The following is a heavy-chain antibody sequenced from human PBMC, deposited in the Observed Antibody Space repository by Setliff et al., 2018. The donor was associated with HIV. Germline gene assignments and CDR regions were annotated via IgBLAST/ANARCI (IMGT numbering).Heavy chain of an antibody. CDR3: ATLAGDYYYSGRGYYFMDV. D-gene: IGHD3-10*01. CDR2: ISAYNGNT. V-gene: IGHV1-18*01. CDR1: GYTFTSYG. Sequence: ASVKVSCKASGYTFTSYGISWVRQAPGQGLEWTGWISAYNGNTNYAQKLQGRVTMTTDTSTTTAYMELRSLRSDDTAVYYCATLAGDYYYSGRGYYFMDVWGKGTTVTVSS. J-gene: IGHJ6*03.